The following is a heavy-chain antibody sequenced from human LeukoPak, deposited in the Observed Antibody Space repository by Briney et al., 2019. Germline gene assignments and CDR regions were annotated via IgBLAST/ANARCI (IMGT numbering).Heavy chain of an antibody. CDR3: ARERDSSGWFDGYYFDY. V-gene: IGHV3-48*03. Sequence: GGSLRLSCAASGFTFSSYEMNWVRQAPGKGLEWVSYISSSGSTIYYADSVKGRFTISRDNAKNSLYLQMNSLRAEDTAVYYCARERDSSGWFDGYYFDYWGQGTLVTASS. D-gene: IGHD6-19*01. CDR2: ISSSGSTI. CDR1: GFTFSSYE. J-gene: IGHJ4*02.